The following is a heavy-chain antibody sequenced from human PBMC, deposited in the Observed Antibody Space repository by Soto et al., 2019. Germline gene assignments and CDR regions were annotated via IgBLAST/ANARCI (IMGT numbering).Heavy chain of an antibody. D-gene: IGHD3-10*01. V-gene: IGHV3-48*03. Sequence: LRLSCAASGCTFSSYEMNWVRQAPGKGLEWVSYISGSGNAMFYADSVKGRFTISRDNAKNSLSLQMNSLRAEDTAVYYCARGLFGELSPGGIDYFDYWGQGTLVTVSS. J-gene: IGHJ4*02. CDR1: GCTFSSYE. CDR3: ARGLFGELSPGGIDYFDY. CDR2: ISGSGNAM.